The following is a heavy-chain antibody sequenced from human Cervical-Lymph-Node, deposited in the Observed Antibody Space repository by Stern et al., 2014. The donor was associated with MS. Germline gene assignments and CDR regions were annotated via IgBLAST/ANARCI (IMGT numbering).Heavy chain of an antibody. V-gene: IGHV4-59*08. CDR1: GGSISNYY. J-gene: IGHJ6*02. CDR2: LSDSGNT. Sequence: QVQLQESGPGLVKPSETLSLACTVSGGSISNYYWSWIRQSPGKGLEWIGYLSDSGNTKYNPSLKSRVTISVDTSKNQFSLRLHSVTAADTAVYYCARHSRDGYNSWFLYPMDAWGQGTTVTVSS. CDR3: ARHSRDGYNSWFLYPMDA. D-gene: IGHD5-24*01.